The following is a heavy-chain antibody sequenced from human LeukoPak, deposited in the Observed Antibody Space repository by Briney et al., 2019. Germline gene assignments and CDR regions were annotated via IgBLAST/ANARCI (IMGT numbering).Heavy chain of an antibody. D-gene: IGHD2/OR15-2a*01. J-gene: IGHJ4*02. CDR3: TTGFSTGN. Sequence: GGSLRLSCAPSGITVSDAWMSWVRQAPGEGLEWVGRIKSKTDGGTTDYAAPVKGRFTVSRDDSKNTLYLQMNSLRTEDTALYYCTTGFSTGNWGQGTLVAVSS. V-gene: IGHV3-15*01. CDR1: GITVSDAW. CDR2: IKSKTDGGTT.